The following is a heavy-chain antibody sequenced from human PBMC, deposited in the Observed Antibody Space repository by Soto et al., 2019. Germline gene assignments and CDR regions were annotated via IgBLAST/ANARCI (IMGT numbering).Heavy chain of an antibody. CDR2: ILHTGGT. Sequence: SETLSLTCAVSGGSISGGGFSWSWIRQPPGKGLEWIGYILHTGGTQYNPSLKSRVSMSVDKSKNQFSLHLTSMTAADTAVYYCARGRLFLTTSGLAITYFDYWGQGTLVTVSS. CDR1: GGSISGGGFS. J-gene: IGHJ4*02. V-gene: IGHV4-30-2*01. CDR3: ARGRLFLTTSGLAITYFDY. D-gene: IGHD3-3*01.